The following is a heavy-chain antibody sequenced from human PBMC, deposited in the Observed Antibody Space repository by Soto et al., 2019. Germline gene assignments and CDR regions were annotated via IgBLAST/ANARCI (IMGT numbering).Heavy chain of an antibody. D-gene: IGHD4-17*01. Sequence: SETLSLTCTVSGCSISSGDYYWSWIRQPPGKGLEWIGYIYYSGSTYYNPSLKSRVTISVDTSKNQFSLRLSSVTAADTAVYYCARARDLGGYGDYLLPWGYYYGMDVWGQGTTVTVSS. CDR2: IYYSGST. CDR1: GCSISSGDYY. J-gene: IGHJ6*02. CDR3: ARARDLGGYGDYLLPWGYYYGMDV. V-gene: IGHV4-30-4*01.